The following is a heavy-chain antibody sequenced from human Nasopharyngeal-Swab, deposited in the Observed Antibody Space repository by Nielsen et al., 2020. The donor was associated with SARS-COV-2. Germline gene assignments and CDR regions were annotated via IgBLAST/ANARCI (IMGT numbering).Heavy chain of an antibody. CDR1: GFTLSDAW. CDR3: ARSRGAGPNYYFDY. D-gene: IGHD6-19*01. V-gene: IGHV3-15*01. Sequence: GGSLRLSCAVSGFTLSDAWMSWVRQAPGKGLEWVGHIKSNAEGGTPVYAAALKDRITISRDESKNTLFLQMNSLKTEDTAVYSCARSRGAGPNYYFDYWGQGSLVTVSS. CDR2: IKSNAEGGTP. J-gene: IGHJ4*02.